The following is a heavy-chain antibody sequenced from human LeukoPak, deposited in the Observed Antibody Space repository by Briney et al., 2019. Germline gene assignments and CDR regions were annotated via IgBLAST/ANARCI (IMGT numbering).Heavy chain of an antibody. D-gene: IGHD3-22*01. J-gene: IGHJ4*02. CDR1: GYTFTRSY. CDR3: ARAYDISGYYLGDY. Sequence: ASVKVSFKASGYTFTRSYIHWVRQAPGQGLEWMGVINPSGGSRNYAQKFQGRVTMTRDTSTSTVYMELSSLRSEDTAVYYCARAYDISGYYLGDYWGQGTLVTVSS. V-gene: IGHV1-46*01. CDR2: INPSGGSR.